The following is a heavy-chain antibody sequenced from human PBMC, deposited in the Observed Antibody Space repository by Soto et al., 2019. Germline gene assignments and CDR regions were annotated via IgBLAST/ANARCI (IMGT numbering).Heavy chain of an antibody. CDR3: ATILGYSTTWYLNGMDV. CDR1: GGTFGSNA. J-gene: IGHJ6*02. V-gene: IGHV1-69*01. D-gene: IGHD6-13*01. Sequence: QVQLVQSGAEVKKPGSSVRVSCKASGGTFGSNALSWVRQAPGQGLEWMGGIIPIFDTTHYAQNFQGRVTITADESTSTVYMELSSLRSEDTAVYYCATILGYSTTWYLNGMDVWGQGTSVTVSS. CDR2: IIPIFDTT.